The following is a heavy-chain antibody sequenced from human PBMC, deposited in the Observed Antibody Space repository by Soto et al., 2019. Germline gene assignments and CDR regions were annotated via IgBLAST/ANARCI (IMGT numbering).Heavy chain of an antibody. D-gene: IGHD2-15*01. V-gene: IGHV3-30*18. CDR2: ISYDGSNK. CDR3: GKDGGGAATHPFDY. Sequence: QVQLVESGGGVVQPGRSLRLSFAASGFTFSSYGMHWVRQAPGKGLEWVAVISYDGSNKYYADSVKGRFTIYRDNSKNPLYLQMNSLRAEDTAVCYCGKDGGGAATHPFDYWGQGTLVTVSS. J-gene: IGHJ4*02. CDR1: GFTFSSYG.